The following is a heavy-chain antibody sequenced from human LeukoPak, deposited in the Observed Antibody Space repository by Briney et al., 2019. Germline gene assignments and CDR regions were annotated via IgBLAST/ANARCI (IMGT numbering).Heavy chain of an antibody. Sequence: PSETLSLTCTVSGGSISSSSYYWGWIRQPPGKGLEWIGSIYYSGSTYYNPSLKSRVTISVDTSKNQFSLKLSSVTAADTAVYYCASVVPRYNRNYVGYWGQGTLVTVSS. D-gene: IGHD1-7*01. V-gene: IGHV4-39*01. CDR3: ASVVPRYNRNYVGY. CDR1: GGSISSSSYY. J-gene: IGHJ4*02. CDR2: IYYSGST.